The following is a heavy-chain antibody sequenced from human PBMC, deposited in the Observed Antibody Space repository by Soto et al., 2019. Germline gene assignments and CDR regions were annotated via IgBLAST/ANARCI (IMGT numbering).Heavy chain of an antibody. CDR3: ARDFTDSSGPTLGMGV. D-gene: IGHD6-19*01. J-gene: IGHJ6*02. V-gene: IGHV4-4*02. CDR2: IYYSGST. CDR1: GGSISSSNW. Sequence: SETLSLTCAVSGGSISSSNWWSWVRQPPGKRLEWIGDIYYSGSTNYNPSLKSRVTISVDTSKNQFSLKLSSVTAADTAVYYCARDFTDSSGPTLGMGVWGQGTTVTVSS.